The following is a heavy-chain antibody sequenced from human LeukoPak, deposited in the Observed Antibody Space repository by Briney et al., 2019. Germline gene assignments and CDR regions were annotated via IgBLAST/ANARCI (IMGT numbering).Heavy chain of an antibody. Sequence: SVKVSCKASGGTFSSYAISWVRQAPGQGLEWMGGIIPIFGTANYAQKFQGRVTITTDESTSTAYMEPSSLRSEDTAVYYCAKGAYYDSSGQNAFDIWGQGTMVTVSS. J-gene: IGHJ3*02. CDR2: IIPIFGTA. CDR1: GGTFSSYA. V-gene: IGHV1-69*05. D-gene: IGHD3-22*01. CDR3: AKGAYYDSSGQNAFDI.